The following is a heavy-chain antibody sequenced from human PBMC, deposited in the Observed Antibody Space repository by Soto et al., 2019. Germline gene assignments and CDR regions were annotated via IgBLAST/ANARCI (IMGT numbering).Heavy chain of an antibody. CDR3: ARMNYYDTSGYPFDY. CDR1: GFSFSTYS. Sequence: GGSLRLSCAASGFSFSTYSMTWVRQAPGKGLEWVSAISASGGSTYYADSVKGRFTISRDNSKNTLYVQMNSLRAEDTAVYYCARMNYYDTSGYPFDYWGQGMMVTVSS. J-gene: IGHJ4*02. CDR2: ISASGGST. D-gene: IGHD3-22*01. V-gene: IGHV3-23*01.